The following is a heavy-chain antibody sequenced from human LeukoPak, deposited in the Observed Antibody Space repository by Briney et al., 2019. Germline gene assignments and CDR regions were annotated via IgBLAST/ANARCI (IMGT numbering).Heavy chain of an antibody. V-gene: IGHV3-23*01. D-gene: IGHD3-16*01. J-gene: IGHJ4*02. CDR2: ISGSGGST. CDR3: AKGFGEIYFGSTYYFDY. CDR1: GGSVSSYY. Sequence: ETLSLTCTVSGGSVSSYYWSWIRQPPGKGLEWVSAISGSGGSTYYADSVKGRFTISRDNSRNTLYMQMNSLRAEDTAAYYCAKGFGEIYFGSTYYFDYWGQGTLVTVSS.